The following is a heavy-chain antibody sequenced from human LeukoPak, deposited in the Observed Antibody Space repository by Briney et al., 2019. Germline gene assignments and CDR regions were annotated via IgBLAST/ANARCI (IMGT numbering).Heavy chain of an antibody. Sequence: SQTLSLTCTVSGGSISSGSYYWSWIRQPAGKGLEWIGRIYTSGSSNYNPSLKSRVTISVDTSKNQFSLKLSSVTAADTAVYYCARVTTGGYYNCWGQGTLVTVSS. J-gene: IGHJ4*02. V-gene: IGHV4-61*02. CDR3: ARVTTGGYYNC. CDR1: GGSISSGSYY. CDR2: IYTSGSS. D-gene: IGHD3-22*01.